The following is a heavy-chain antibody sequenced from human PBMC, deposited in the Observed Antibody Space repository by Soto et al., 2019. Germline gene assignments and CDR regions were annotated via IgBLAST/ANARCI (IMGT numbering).Heavy chain of an antibody. Sequence: QVQLQESGPGLVKPSETLSLTCTVSGGSVSSGSYYWSWIRQPPGKGLEWIGYIYYSGSTNYNPSLKSRVTISVDTSKNQCSLKLSSVTAADTAVYYCARGGVTMVRGSDYWGQGTLVTVSS. CDR3: ARGGVTMVRGSDY. V-gene: IGHV4-61*01. CDR1: GGSVSSGSYY. CDR2: IYYSGST. D-gene: IGHD3-10*01. J-gene: IGHJ4*02.